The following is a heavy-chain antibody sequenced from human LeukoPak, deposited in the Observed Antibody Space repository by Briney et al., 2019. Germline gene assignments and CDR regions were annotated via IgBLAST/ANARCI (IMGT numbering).Heavy chain of an antibody. V-gene: IGHV3-7*01. CDR2: IKQDGSEK. Sequence: GGSLRLSCAASGFIFSTSWMSWVRQATGKGLEWVANIKQDGSEKSYVDSVKGRFTISRDNAKNSLYLQMNSRRAEDTAVYYCARGRGDYWGQGTLVTVSS. J-gene: IGHJ4*02. CDR3: ARGRGDY. CDR1: GFIFSTSW.